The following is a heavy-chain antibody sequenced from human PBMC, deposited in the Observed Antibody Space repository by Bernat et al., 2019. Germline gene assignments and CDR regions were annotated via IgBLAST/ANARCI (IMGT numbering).Heavy chain of an antibody. Sequence: QVQLVESGGGLVKPGGSLRLSCAASGFTFSDYYMSWIRQAPGKGLEWVSYISSSGSTIYYADSVKGRFTISRDNSKNTLYLQMNSLRAEDTAVYYCAKEQELFSIFGVEASFDYWGQGTLVTVSS. CDR1: GFTFSDYY. J-gene: IGHJ4*02. V-gene: IGHV3-11*04. CDR3: AKEQELFSIFGVEASFDY. CDR2: ISSSGSTI. D-gene: IGHD3-3*01.